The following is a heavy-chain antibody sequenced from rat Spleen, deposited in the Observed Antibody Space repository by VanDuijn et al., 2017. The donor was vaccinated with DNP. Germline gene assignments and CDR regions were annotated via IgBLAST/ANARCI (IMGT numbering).Heavy chain of an antibody. J-gene: IGHJ1*01. CDR1: GFTFNNYW. Sequence: EVQLVESGGDLVQPGRSLKLSCVASGFTFNNYWMTWIRQVPGKGLEWVASITSSGGSTYYPDSVKGRFTISRDNAKSSLYLQMDSLRSEDTATYYCTTGSSWYFDFWGPGTMVTVSS. CDR3: TTGSSWYFDF. CDR2: ITSSGGST. V-gene: IGHV5-31*01.